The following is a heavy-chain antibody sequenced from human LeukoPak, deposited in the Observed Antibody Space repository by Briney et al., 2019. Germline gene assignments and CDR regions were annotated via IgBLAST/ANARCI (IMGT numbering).Heavy chain of an antibody. J-gene: IGHJ4*02. V-gene: IGHV1-2*02. CDR1: GYTFTGYY. CDR2: INPNSGGT. Sequence: ASVKVSCKASGYTFTGYYMHWVRQAPGQGLEWMGWINPNSGGTNYAQKFQGRVTMTRDTSISTAYMELSRLRSDDTAVYYCARPALTYYYDSSGYPDYWGQGNLVTVSS. D-gene: IGHD3-22*01. CDR3: ARPALTYYYDSSGYPDY.